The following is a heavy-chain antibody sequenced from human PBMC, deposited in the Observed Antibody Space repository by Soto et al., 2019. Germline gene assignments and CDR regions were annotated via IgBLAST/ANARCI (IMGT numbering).Heavy chain of an antibody. Sequence: EVQLVESGGGLVQPGGSRRLSCTASGFTFRDYSMNWVRQAPGKGLEWVSYISSDSKTIFYGDSVKGRFTISRDNAKNALFLQMTSLRAEDTAVFFCVRGGLASRIAARRNFDYWGQGTLVTVS. CDR3: VRGGLASRIAARRNFDY. D-gene: IGHD6-6*01. V-gene: IGHV3-48*01. CDR1: GFTFRDYS. J-gene: IGHJ4*02. CDR2: ISSDSKTI.